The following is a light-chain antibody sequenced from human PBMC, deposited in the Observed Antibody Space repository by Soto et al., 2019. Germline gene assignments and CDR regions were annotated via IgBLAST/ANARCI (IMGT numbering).Light chain of an antibody. CDR2: TAS. J-gene: IGKJ1*01. CDR1: QSVNIW. V-gene: IGKV1-5*03. CDR3: QQYNTYSRT. Sequence: DIQMTQSPSTLSASVGDRVTITCRASQSVNIWLAWYQQKPGKAPKLLIYTASSLESGVPSRFSGSGSGTEFTLTISSLQPDDFATYYCQQYNTYSRTFGQGTKVEIK.